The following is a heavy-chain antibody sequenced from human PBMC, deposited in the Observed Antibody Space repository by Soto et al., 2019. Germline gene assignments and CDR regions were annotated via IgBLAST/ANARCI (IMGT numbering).Heavy chain of an antibody. J-gene: IGHJ4*02. V-gene: IGHV4-4*07. CDR3: ARISGGPIR. CDR2: IHTGGTT. Sequence: SETLSLTCTVSGGSISGFYWHWFRQPAGKGLEWIGRIHTGGTTNYKPSLRSRVTMSVDTSKNQFSLKLTSVTAADTAVYYCARISGGPIRWGQGTLVTVSS. CDR1: GGSISGFY.